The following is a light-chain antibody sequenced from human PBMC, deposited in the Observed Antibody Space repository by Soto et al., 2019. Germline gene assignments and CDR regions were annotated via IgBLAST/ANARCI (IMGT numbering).Light chain of an antibody. V-gene: IGKV1-33*01. CDR3: QQYDDPFT. Sequence: DTQMTQSPSSLSASVGDTVTITCQASRDIADSLNWYQQRAGQAPKLLIYDASNLQSGVPARFSGRGTGTSFILTISSLQPEDFATYYCQQYDDPFTFGGETKVEI. CDR1: RDIADS. CDR2: DAS. J-gene: IGKJ4*01.